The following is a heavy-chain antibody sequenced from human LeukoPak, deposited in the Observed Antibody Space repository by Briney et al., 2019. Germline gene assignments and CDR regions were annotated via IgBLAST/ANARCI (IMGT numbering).Heavy chain of an antibody. J-gene: IGHJ6*04. CDR3: ARGPKLRYFDVIRPSYYYGMDV. CDR1: GGSISSGTYY. D-gene: IGHD3-9*01. Sequence: SETLSLTCTVSGGSISSGTYYWPWLRQPAGTGLDPLGRIYTSGSTYYNPSLKSRVTISVDTSKNQFSLKLSSVTAADTAVYYCARGPKLRYFDVIRPSYYYGMDVWGKGTTVTVSS. CDR2: IYTSGST. V-gene: IGHV4-61*02.